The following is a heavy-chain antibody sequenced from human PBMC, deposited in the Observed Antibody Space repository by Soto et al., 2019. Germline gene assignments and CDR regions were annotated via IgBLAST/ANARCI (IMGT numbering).Heavy chain of an antibody. D-gene: IGHD3-22*01. Sequence: QVQLMQSGAEVKKPGSSVKVSCKASGGTFSSYAISWVRQAPGQGLEWMGGIIPIFGTANYAQKFQGRVTITADESTSTAYMELSSLRSEDTAVYYCARGLADNYYDSSGYPSFGYWGQGTLVTVSS. CDR2: IIPIFGTA. CDR1: GGTFSSYA. V-gene: IGHV1-69*01. CDR3: ARGLADNYYDSSGYPSFGY. J-gene: IGHJ4*02.